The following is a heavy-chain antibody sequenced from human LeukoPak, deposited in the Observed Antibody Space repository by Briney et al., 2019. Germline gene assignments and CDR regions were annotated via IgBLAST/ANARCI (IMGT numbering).Heavy chain of an antibody. V-gene: IGHV3-9*01. D-gene: IGHD2-15*01. J-gene: IGHJ4*02. CDR2: ISWNSGSI. CDR1: GFTFDDYA. Sequence: GRSLRLSCAASGFTFDDYAMHWVRQAPGKGLEWVSGISWNSGSIGYADSVKGRFTISRDNAKNSLYLQMNSLRAEDTAVYYCATAPNSYSLDYWGQGTLVTVSS. CDR3: ATAPNSYSLDY.